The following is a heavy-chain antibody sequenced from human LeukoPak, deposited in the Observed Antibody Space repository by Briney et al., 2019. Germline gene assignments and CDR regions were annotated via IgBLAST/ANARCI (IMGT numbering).Heavy chain of an antibody. D-gene: IGHD3-10*01. V-gene: IGHV4-4*08. Sequence: SETLSLTCSVSGGSVSSYYWSWIRQSPGKGLEWIGYIHNSGRTNYNPSLKSRVTGFVDTSKNQVSLRLSSVTAADTAVYYCARESGSGSPLYYFDYWGQGTLVTVSS. CDR3: ARESGSGSPLYYFDY. CDR2: IHNSGRT. J-gene: IGHJ4*02. CDR1: GGSVSSYY.